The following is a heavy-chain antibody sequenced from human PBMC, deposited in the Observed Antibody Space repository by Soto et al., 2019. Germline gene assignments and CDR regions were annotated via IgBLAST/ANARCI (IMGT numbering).Heavy chain of an antibody. CDR2: IYYSGST. CDR3: ASSLTVAGRYYYYYYMDV. CDR1: GGSISSYY. D-gene: IGHD6-19*01. J-gene: IGHJ6*03. Sequence: SETLSLTCTVSGGSISSYYWSWIRQPPRKGLEWIGYIYYSGSTNYNPSLKSRVTISVDTSKNQFSLKLSSVTAADTAVYYCASSLTVAGRYYYYYYMDVWGKGTTVTVSS. V-gene: IGHV4-59*08.